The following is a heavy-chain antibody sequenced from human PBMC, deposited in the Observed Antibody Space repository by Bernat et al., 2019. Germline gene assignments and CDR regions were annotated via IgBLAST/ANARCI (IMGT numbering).Heavy chain of an antibody. J-gene: IGHJ4*02. Sequence: EVQLVESGGGLVQPGGSLKVSCAASGFTFSSHWMSWVRHLPGKGLEWVANINKDGTDKYYVDSVKGRFTISRDNAKNSLYLQMNSLRVEDTAVYYCVGAVWNSVDKWGQGTLVTVSS. CDR2: INKDGTDK. D-gene: IGHD3-16*01. CDR1: GFTFSSHW. CDR3: VGAVWNSVDK. V-gene: IGHV3-7*01.